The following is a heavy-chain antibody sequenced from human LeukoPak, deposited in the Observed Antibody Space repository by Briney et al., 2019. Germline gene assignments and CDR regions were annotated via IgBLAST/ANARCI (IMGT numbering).Heavy chain of an antibody. V-gene: IGHV4-59*08. CDR3: ARLDWYYDTAKFDY. CDR2: IYYSGST. D-gene: IGHD3-22*01. Sequence: SETLSLTSTDSCGSSSSYYWSWSRQPPGKRLEWRGDIYYSGSTNYNPSLQSRVPISVATSTTQSSMKLTSVTAADTAVYYCARLDWYYDTAKFDYWGQGTLVTVSS. CDR1: CGSSSSYY. J-gene: IGHJ4*02.